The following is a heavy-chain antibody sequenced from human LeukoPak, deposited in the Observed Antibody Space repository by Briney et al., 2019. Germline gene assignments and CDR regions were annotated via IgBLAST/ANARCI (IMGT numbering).Heavy chain of an antibody. CDR3: ARDRAGGDLFDY. D-gene: IGHD2-21*02. CDR2: TYYRSKWYN. V-gene: IGHV6-1*01. J-gene: IGHJ4*02. CDR1: GDSVSNNITA. Sequence: SQTLSLTCATSGDSVSNNITAWHWIRQSPSRGLEWLGRTYYRSKWYNDYAVSVKSRIAINPDTSRNQFSLQLNSVTPEDTAVYYCARDRAGGDLFDYWGQGTLVTVSS.